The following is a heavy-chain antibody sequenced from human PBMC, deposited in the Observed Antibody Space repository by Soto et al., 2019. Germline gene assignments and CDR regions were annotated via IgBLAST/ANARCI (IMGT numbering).Heavy chain of an antibody. Sequence: QSQTLSLTCTVSGGSISSYYWSWIRHPAGKGLEWIGRIYTSGSTNYNPSLKSRVTMSVDTSKNQFSLKLSSVTAADTAVYYCARDYDSSGYDAFDIWGQGTMVTVSS. CDR2: IYTSGST. V-gene: IGHV4-4*07. CDR3: ARDYDSSGYDAFDI. D-gene: IGHD3-22*01. CDR1: GGSISSYY. J-gene: IGHJ3*02.